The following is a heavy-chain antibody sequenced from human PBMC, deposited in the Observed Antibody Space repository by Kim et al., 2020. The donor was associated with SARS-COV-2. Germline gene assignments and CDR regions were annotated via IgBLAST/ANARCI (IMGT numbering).Heavy chain of an antibody. CDR3: SRVNPSITARPFYF. V-gene: IGHV4-61*01. CDR1: GDSLDSGSYY. D-gene: IGHD6-6*01. CDR2: IYYCGST. J-gene: IGHJ4*01. Sequence: SETLSLTCIVSGDSLDSGSYYWSWVRQPPGKGLEWIVYIYYCGSTNYNPSLKSRVTISIDTSQNKFSLKLKSVAAADTALYYCSRVNPSITARPFYF.